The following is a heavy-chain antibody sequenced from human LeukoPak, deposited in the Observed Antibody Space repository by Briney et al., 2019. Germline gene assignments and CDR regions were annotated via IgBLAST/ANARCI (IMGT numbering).Heavy chain of an antibody. CDR3: ARVGLDYGDYMIEYYFDY. CDR1: GYTFTSYG. V-gene: IGHV1-18*01. J-gene: IGHJ4*02. D-gene: IGHD4-17*01. Sequence: ASVKVSCKASGYTFTSYGISWVRQAPGQGLEWMGWISAYNGNTNYAQELQGRVTMTTDTSTSTAYMELRSLRSDDTAVYYCARVGLDYGDYMIEYYFDYWGQGTLVTVSS. CDR2: ISAYNGNT.